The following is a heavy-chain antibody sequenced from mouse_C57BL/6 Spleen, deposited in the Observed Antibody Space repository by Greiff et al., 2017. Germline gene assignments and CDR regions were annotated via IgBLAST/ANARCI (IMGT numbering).Heavy chain of an antibody. CDR2: FYPGSGSI. J-gene: IGHJ1*03. CDR3: ARHEARYDYDPWYCDV. CDR1: GYTFTAST. D-gene: IGHD2-4*01. V-gene: IGHV1-62-2*01. Sequence: VKLQESGAELVQPGASVKLSCKASGYTFTASTIHWVKQRSGQGLEWIGWFYPGSGSIKYNEKFKDKATLTADKSSSTVYMELSRLTSEDSAVYFCARHEARYDYDPWYCDVWGTATTVTVSS.